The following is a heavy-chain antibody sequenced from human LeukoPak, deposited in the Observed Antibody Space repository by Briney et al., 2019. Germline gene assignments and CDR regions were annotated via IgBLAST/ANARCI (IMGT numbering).Heavy chain of an antibody. J-gene: IGHJ4*02. V-gene: IGHV3-30*01. CDR3: ARSDGGHYYFDY. Sequence: GGSLRLSCAASGFTFSSYAMHWVRQAPGKGLEWVAVIRYDGSNKYYADSVKGRFTISRDNSKNTLYLQMNSLRAEDTAVYYCARSDGGHYYFDYWGQGTLVTVSS. CDR2: IRYDGSNK. D-gene: IGHD2-15*01. CDR1: GFTFSSYA.